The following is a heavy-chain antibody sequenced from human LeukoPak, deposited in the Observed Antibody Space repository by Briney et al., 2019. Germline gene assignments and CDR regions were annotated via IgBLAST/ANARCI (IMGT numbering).Heavy chain of an antibody. Sequence: SQTLSLTCTVSGYSISSGYYRGWTRQPPGKGLECIGSIYHSGSTYYNPSLKSRVTISVETSKNQFSLKLSSVTAADTAVYYCARASRGSGSYFFDYWGQGTLVTVSS. V-gene: IGHV4-38-2*02. J-gene: IGHJ4*02. CDR3: ARASRGSGSYFFDY. CDR2: IYHSGST. CDR1: GYSISSGYY. D-gene: IGHD3-10*01.